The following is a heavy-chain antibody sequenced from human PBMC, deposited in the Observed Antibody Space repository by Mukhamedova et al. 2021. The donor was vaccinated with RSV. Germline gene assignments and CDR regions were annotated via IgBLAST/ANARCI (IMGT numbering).Heavy chain of an antibody. J-gene: IGHJ4*02. V-gene: IGHV2-5*02. CDR2: DDDK. CDR3: AHTPITIFGSPYFDY. D-gene: IGHD3-3*01. Sequence: DDDKRYRPSLKSRLTITKDTSKNQVVLTMTNMDPVDTATYYCAHTPITIFGSPYFDYWGQGTLVTVSS.